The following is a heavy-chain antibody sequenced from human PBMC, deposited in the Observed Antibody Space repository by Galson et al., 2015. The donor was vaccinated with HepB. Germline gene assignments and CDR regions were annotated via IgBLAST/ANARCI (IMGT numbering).Heavy chain of an antibody. CDR1: GFSFSDYW. V-gene: IGHV3-7*03. Sequence: SLRLSCAASGFSFSDYWMSWIRQAPGKRPEWVANIRYDEYEYYYADFVKGRFTISRDNARNSVFLQMSSLRRDDTAISYCVRDRTYKGGNFFDFWGQGALLTVSS. D-gene: IGHD3-10*01. CDR3: VRDRTYKGGNFFDF. J-gene: IGHJ4*02. CDR2: IRYDEYEY.